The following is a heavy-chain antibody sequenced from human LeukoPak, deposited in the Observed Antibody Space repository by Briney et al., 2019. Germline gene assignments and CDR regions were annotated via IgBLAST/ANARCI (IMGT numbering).Heavy chain of an antibody. D-gene: IGHD3-3*01. Sequence: SETLSLTCTVSGGSISSSSYYWGWIRQPPGKGLEWIGSIYYSGSTYYNPSLKGRVTISVDTSKNQFSLKLSSVTAADTAVYYCATGRDFWSGDNWFDPWGQGTLVTVSS. CDR2: IYYSGST. CDR1: GGSISSSSYY. V-gene: IGHV4-39*01. CDR3: ATGRDFWSGDNWFDP. J-gene: IGHJ5*02.